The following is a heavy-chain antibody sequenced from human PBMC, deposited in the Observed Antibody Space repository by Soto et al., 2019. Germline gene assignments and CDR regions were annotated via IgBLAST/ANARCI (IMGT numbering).Heavy chain of an antibody. CDR2: IYYSGST. CDR3: ARRKVLYSNYYYGMDV. V-gene: IGHV4-39*01. CDR1: GGSISSSSYY. Sequence: PSETLSLTCTVSGGSISSSSYYWGWIRQPPGKGLEWIGSIYYSGSTYYNPSLKSRVTISVDTSKNQFSLKLSSVTAADTAVYYCARRKVLYSNYYYGMDVWGQGTTVTVSS. D-gene: IGHD4-4*01. J-gene: IGHJ6*02.